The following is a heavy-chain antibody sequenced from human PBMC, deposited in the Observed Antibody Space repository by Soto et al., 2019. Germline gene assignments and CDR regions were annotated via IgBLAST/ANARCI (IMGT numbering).Heavy chain of an antibody. CDR3: ARGLWGDGSGSYYQGSWFDP. CDR1: GGSFSGYY. CDR2: INHSGST. J-gene: IGHJ5*02. V-gene: IGHV4-34*01. Sequence: QVQLQQWGAGLLKPSETLSLPCAVYGGSFSGYYWSWIRQPQGKGLEWIGEINHSGSTNYNPSLKRRSTISVDTSKHQFSLKLSSVTAADTAVYYCARGLWGDGSGSYYQGSWFDPWGQGTLVTVSS. D-gene: IGHD3-10*01.